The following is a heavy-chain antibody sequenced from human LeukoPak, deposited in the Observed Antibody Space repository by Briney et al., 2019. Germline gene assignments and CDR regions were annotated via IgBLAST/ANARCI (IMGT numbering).Heavy chain of an antibody. V-gene: IGHV4-30-2*01. CDR3: ARYSGYYYYFDY. D-gene: IGHD3-22*01. J-gene: IGHJ4*02. Sequence: PSQTLSLTCAVSGGSLSSGGYSWSWIRQPPGKGLEWIGYIYHSGSTYYNPSLKSRVTISVDRSKNQFSLKLSSVTAADTAVYYCARYSGYYYYFDYWGQGTLVTVSS. CDR2: IYHSGST. CDR1: GGSLSSGGYS.